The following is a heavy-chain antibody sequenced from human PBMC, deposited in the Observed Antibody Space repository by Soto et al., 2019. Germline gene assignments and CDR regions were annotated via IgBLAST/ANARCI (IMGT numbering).Heavy chain of an antibody. V-gene: IGHV3-23*01. CDR3: AKDLYKAVYGSGSYYGPFDY. D-gene: IGHD3-10*01. Sequence: PGGSLRLSCAASGFTFSSYAMSWVRQAPGKGLEWVSAISGSGGSTYYADSVKGRFTISRDNSKNTLYLQMNSLRAEDTAVYYCAKDLYKAVYGSGSYYGPFDYWGQGTLVTVSS. CDR1: GFTFSSYA. J-gene: IGHJ4*02. CDR2: ISGSGGST.